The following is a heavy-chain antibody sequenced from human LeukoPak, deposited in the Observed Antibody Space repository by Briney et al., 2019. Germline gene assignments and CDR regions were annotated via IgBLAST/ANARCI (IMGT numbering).Heavy chain of an antibody. V-gene: IGHV3-30*02. J-gene: IGHJ4*02. CDR3: AKVRWDNSGWYYLDN. CDR2: IRYDGSNK. D-gene: IGHD6-19*01. CDR1: GFTFSSYG. Sequence: GGSLRLSCAASGFTFSSYGMHWVRQAPGKGLEWVAFIRYDGSNKYYADSVKGRFTISRDNSKNTLYLQMNSLRAEDTAVYYCAKVRWDNSGWYYLDNWGQGTLVTVSS.